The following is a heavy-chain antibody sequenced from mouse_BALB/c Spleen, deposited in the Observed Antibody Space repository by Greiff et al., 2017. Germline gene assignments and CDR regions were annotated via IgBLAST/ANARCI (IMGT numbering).Heavy chain of an antibody. V-gene: IGHV5-17*02. J-gene: IGHJ4*01. CDR2: ISSGSSTI. CDR3: ARSHILYAMDY. Sequence: EVQRVESGGGLVQPGGSRKLSCAASGFTFSSFGMHWVRQAPEKGLEWVAYISSGSSTIYYADTVKGRFTISRDNPKNTLFLQMTSLRSEDTAMYDCARSHILYAMDYWGQGTSVTVSS. CDR1: GFTFSSFG.